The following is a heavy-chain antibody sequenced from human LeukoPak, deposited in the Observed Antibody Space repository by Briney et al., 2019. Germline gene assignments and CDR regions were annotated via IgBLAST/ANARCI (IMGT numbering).Heavy chain of an antibody. V-gene: IGHV1-8*01. CDR3: ARGRGMATIGWFDP. J-gene: IGHJ5*02. CDR2: MNPNSGNT. CDR1: RYTFTSYD. D-gene: IGHD5-24*01. Sequence: ASVKVSCKASRYTFTSYDINWVRQATGQGLEWMGWMNPNSGNTGYAQKFQGRVTMTKNTSISTAYMEVSSLRSEDTAVYYCARGRGMATIGWFDPWGQGTLVTVSS.